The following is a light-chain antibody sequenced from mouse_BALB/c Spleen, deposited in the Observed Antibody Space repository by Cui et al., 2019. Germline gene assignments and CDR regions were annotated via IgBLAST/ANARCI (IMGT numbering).Light chain of an antibody. V-gene: IGKV4-68*01. CDR2: LTS. Sequence: QIVLTQSPALMSASPGEKVTMTCSASSSVSYMYWYQQKPRSSPKPWIYLTSNLASGVPAHFSGSGSGTSYSLTISSMEAEDAATYYCQQWSSNPLTFGAGTKLELK. CDR3: QQWSSNPLT. CDR1: SSVSY. J-gene: IGKJ5*01.